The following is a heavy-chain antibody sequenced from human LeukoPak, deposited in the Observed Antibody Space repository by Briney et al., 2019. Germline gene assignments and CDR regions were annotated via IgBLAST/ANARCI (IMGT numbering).Heavy chain of an antibody. CDR1: GGSINSGEYY. D-gene: IGHD4-17*01. V-gene: IGHV4-31*11. J-gene: IGHJ4*02. Sequence: SETLSLTCAVSGGSINSGEYYWNWVRQHPGKGLEWIGYIYSSGSTYYNPSLKSRLTISSDTSQNHFSLNLYSVTAADTAVYYCARGTYYGESTHFGFWGQVTLATVSS. CDR2: IYSSGST. CDR3: ARGTYYGESTHFGF.